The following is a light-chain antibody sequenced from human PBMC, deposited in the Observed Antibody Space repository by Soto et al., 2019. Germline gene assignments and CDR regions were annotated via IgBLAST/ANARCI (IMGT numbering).Light chain of an antibody. CDR1: QDSSTW. Sequence: DIQLTQSPSSVSASVGDTVTITCRASQDSSTWLAWYQQRPGQAPKLLVYAASTLQSGVPSRFSGSGSGNEFTLTINSLQHEDFATYYCQQANSSPYTFGQGTVLDIK. CDR3: QQANSSPYT. CDR2: AAS. J-gene: IGKJ2*01. V-gene: IGKV1D-12*01.